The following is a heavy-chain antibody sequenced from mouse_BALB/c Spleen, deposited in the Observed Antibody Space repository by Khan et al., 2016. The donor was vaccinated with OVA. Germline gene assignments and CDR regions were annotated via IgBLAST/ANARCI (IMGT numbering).Heavy chain of an antibody. Sequence: EVQLVESGGDLVKPGGSLKLSCAASGFTFSSYSMSWVRQTPDKRLEWVASISTGGDYTYYPDSVKGRFTISRDNATNTLYLQMSDLKSEDTAMYYCAGHLTGSFAYWGQGTLVTVSA. CDR1: GFTFSSYS. CDR3: AGHLTGSFAY. V-gene: IGHV5-6*01. J-gene: IGHJ3*01. D-gene: IGHD4-1*01. CDR2: ISTGGDYT.